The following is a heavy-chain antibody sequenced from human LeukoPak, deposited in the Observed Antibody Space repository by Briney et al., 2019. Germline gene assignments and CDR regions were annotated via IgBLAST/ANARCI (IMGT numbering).Heavy chain of an antibody. D-gene: IGHD3-3*01. Sequence: GGSLRLSCAASGFTFSSYEMNWVRQAPGKGLEWVSYISSSGSTIYYADSVKGRFTISRDNSKNTLYLQMNSLRAEDTAVYYCAKDLGNYDFWSGYYTGNWFDPWGQGTLVTVSS. V-gene: IGHV3-48*03. CDR3: AKDLGNYDFWSGYYTGNWFDP. CDR2: ISSSGSTI. CDR1: GFTFSSYE. J-gene: IGHJ5*02.